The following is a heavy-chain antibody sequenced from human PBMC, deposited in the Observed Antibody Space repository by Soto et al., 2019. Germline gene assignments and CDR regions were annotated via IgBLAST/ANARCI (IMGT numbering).Heavy chain of an antibody. CDR2: IYHSVTT. CDR3: AVPGSANFDY. CDR1: CDSFSSNTW. Sequence: SETLSLTCAVSCDSFSSNTWWTWVRQPPGKVLEWIGEIYHSVTTNYNPSLKGRVTISADMSQNLFSLTLTSLIAADTAVYYCAVPGSANFDYWAQGTRVTV. V-gene: IGHV4-4*02. J-gene: IGHJ4*02.